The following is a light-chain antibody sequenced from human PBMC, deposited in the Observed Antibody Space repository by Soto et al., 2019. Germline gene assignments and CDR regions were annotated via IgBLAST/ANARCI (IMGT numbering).Light chain of an antibody. CDR2: AAP. J-gene: IGKJ3*01. CDR3: QRHNSAPPVT. CDR1: QDINNY. Sequence: DIQMTQSPSSLSASVGDRVTISCRASQDINNYLAWYQQKPGKAPKLLIYAAPTLQSGVPSRFSGSGSGTAFTLTISSLQPEDVATYYCQRHNSAPPVTFGPGTKVD. V-gene: IGKV1-27*01.